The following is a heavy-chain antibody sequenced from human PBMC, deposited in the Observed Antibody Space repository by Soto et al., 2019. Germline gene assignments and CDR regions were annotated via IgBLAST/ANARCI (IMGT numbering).Heavy chain of an antibody. V-gene: IGHV1-69*06. Sequence: QVQLVQSGAEVKKPGSSVKVSCKASGGTFSSYAISWVRQAPGQGLEWMGGIIPIFGTANYAQKFQGRVTITADKSTSTAYMELSSLRSEDTAVYYWARETVTIFGVVIRGYFDYWGQGTLVTVSS. D-gene: IGHD3-3*01. CDR1: GGTFSSYA. J-gene: IGHJ4*02. CDR2: IIPIFGTA. CDR3: ARETVTIFGVVIRGYFDY.